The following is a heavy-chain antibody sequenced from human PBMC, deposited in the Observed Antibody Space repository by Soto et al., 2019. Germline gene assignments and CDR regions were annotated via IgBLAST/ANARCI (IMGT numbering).Heavy chain of an antibody. CDR1: GFTFSSYA. D-gene: IGHD6-6*01. J-gene: IGHJ6*02. CDR2: MSGSGGST. V-gene: IGHV3-23*01. Sequence: EVQLLESGGGLVQPGGSLRLSCAASGFTFSSYAMSWVRQAPGKGLEWVSVMSGSGGSTYYADSVKGRFTISRDNSKNTLYLQMNSLRAEGTSVYYCAKSSGLPDSRTGRPRKYYGMDDWGQGTTVTVSS. CDR3: AKSSGLPDSRTGRPRKYYGMDD.